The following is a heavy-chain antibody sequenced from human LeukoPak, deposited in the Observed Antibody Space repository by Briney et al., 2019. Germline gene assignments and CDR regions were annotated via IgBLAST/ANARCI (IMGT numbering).Heavy chain of an antibody. J-gene: IGHJ4*02. CDR2: ISGSGGTT. D-gene: IGHD3-9*01. CDR3: AKGPPILTRYYWDY. V-gene: IGHV3-23*01. Sequence: PGGALRLSCAASGFTFSSYALSWVRQARGKGLEWVSAISGSGGTTHYADSVKGRFTISRDNSKNTLYLQMNSLRAEDTAVYYCAKGPPILTRYYWDYWGQGTLVTVSS. CDR1: GFTFSSYA.